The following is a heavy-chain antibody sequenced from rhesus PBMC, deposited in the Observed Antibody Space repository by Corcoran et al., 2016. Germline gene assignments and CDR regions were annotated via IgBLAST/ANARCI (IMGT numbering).Heavy chain of an antibody. D-gene: IGHD1-26*01. Sequence: EVQLVESGGGLVQPGGSLRLSCAASGFTFSSYGMSWVRQAPGKGLEGVSYISNGGGITYYANSVKGRFTISRDNSKNTLSLQMNSLRAEDTAVYYCAKDHHGYNWNYDGLDSWGQGVVVTVSS. CDR3: AKDHHGYNWNYDGLDS. J-gene: IGHJ6*01. CDR1: GFTFSSYG. V-gene: IGHV3S5*01. CDR2: ISNGGGIT.